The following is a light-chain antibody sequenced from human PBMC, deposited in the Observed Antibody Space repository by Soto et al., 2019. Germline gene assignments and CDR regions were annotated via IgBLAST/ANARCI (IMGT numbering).Light chain of an antibody. J-gene: IGLJ2*01. V-gene: IGLV2-14*01. CDR3: SSYTSSSTLNVV. Sequence: QSALTQPASVSESPGQSITISCTGTSSDVGGYNYVSWYQQHPGKAPKLMIYDVSNRPSGVSNRFSGSKSGNTASLTISGLQAEDEADYYCSSYTSSSTLNVVFGGGTKLTVL. CDR2: DVS. CDR1: SSDVGGYNY.